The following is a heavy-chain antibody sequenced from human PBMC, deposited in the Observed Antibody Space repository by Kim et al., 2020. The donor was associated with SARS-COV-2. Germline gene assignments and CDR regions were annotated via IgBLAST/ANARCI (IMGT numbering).Heavy chain of an antibody. J-gene: IGHJ6*03. V-gene: IGHV3-7*01. CDR1: GFTFSDYW. Sequence: GGSLRLSCAASGFTFSDYWMSWVRQAPGKGLEWVANIKQDGSEKYSVDSVKGRFTISRDNAKSSLYLQMNSLRAEDTAVYYCVRETREVRGVISFYYYNNMGVWGKGTTVTVSS. CDR3: VRETREVRGVISFYYYNNMGV. D-gene: IGHD3-10*01. CDR2: IKQDGSEK.